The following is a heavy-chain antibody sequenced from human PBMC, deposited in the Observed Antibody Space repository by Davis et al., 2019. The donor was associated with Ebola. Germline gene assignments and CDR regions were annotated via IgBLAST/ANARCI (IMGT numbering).Heavy chain of an antibody. V-gene: IGHV3-73*01. Sequence: GGSLRLSCAASGFTFSGSAMHWVRQASGKGLEWVGRIRSKANSYATAYAASVKGRFTISRDDSKNTAYLQMNSLKTEDTAVYYCARFQRKAVAATDYWGQGTLVTVSS. CDR2: IRSKANSYAT. D-gene: IGHD6-19*01. CDR3: ARFQRKAVAATDY. J-gene: IGHJ4*02. CDR1: GFTFSGSA.